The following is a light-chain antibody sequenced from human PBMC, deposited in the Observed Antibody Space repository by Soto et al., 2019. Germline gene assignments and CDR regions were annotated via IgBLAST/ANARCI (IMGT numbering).Light chain of an antibody. CDR2: NNN. CDR1: SSNVGVNS. CDR3: AAWDDSLNPSYV. Sequence: QAVVTQPPSASGTPGQRVTISCSGSSSNVGVNSVNWYQQVPGTTPRLLIYNNNQRPSGVPDRFSGSKSGTSASLAISGLQSEDEADYYCAAWDDSLNPSYVFGTGTKLTVL. J-gene: IGLJ1*01. V-gene: IGLV1-44*01.